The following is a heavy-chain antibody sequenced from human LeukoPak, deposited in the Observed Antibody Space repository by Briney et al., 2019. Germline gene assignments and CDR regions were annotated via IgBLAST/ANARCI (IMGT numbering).Heavy chain of an antibody. CDR2: ISVSGDST. D-gene: IGHD3-22*01. V-gene: IGHV3-23*01. CDR1: GFTFSSYA. CDR3: AKNRDSSSYSHDAFDF. Sequence: GGSLRLSCAASGFTFSSYAMSWVRQAPGQGLEWVSVISVSGDSTYYADSVKGRFTISRDNSKNTLYLQMNSLRAEDTAVYYCAKNRDSSSYSHDAFDFWGPGTMVTVST. J-gene: IGHJ3*01.